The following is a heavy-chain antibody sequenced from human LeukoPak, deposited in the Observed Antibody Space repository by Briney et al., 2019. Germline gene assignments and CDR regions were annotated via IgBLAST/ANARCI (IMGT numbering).Heavy chain of an antibody. D-gene: IGHD3-10*01. CDR2: VYHSGST. J-gene: IGHJ4*02. Sequence: SETLSLTCAVSGYSISSGYYWGWIRPPPGKGLEWIGRVYHSGSTYYNPSLNSRVTISVDTSKNQFSLKLSSVTAADTAVHYCARHRGITMVRGVIDYFDYWGQGTLVTVSS. V-gene: IGHV4-38-2*01. CDR1: GYSISSGYY. CDR3: ARHRGITMVRGVIDYFDY.